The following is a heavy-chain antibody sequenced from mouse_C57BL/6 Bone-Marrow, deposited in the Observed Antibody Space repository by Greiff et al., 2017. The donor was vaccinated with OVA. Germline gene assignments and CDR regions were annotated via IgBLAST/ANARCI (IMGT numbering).Heavy chain of an antibody. V-gene: IGHV1-69*01. D-gene: IGHD2-1*01. CDR3: ASSYGNYERYYFDY. CDR1: GYTFTSYW. CDR2: IDPSDSYT. Sequence: QVQLQQPGAELVMPGASVKLSCKASGYTFTSYWMHWVKQRPGQGLEWIGEIDPSDSYTNYNQKFKGKSTLTVDKSSSTAYMQLSSLTSADSAVYYCASSYGNYERYYFDYWGQGTTLTVSS. J-gene: IGHJ2*01.